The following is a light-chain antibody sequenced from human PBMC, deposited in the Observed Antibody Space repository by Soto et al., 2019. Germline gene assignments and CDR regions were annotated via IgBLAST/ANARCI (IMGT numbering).Light chain of an antibody. V-gene: IGKV1-12*01. CDR3: QQAATFPVT. CDR2: TTS. CDR1: QGISSW. J-gene: IGKJ3*01. Sequence: DIQMTQSPSSVSASVGDRVTITCRASQGISSWLGWYQQKPGKAPKLLIHTTSRLQSGVPSRFSGSGSGIDFTLTISSLQPEDFATYYCQQAATFPVTFGPGTKVHIK.